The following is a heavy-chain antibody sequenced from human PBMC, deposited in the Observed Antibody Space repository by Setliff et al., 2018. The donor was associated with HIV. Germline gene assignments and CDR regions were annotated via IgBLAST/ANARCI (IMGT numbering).Heavy chain of an antibody. D-gene: IGHD2-2*01. CDR1: GGPLSGHY. CDR2: TSHSGKT. Sequence: SETLSLTCAVYGGPLSGHYWSWIRQPPGQGLEWIGETSHSGKTNYDPSLKSRVTISVDTSKHQFSLKLTSVTAADTAVYYCVTSSSWSSRLNFWGPGMLVTVSS. CDR3: VTSSSWSSRLNF. V-gene: IGHV4-34*01. J-gene: IGHJ4*02.